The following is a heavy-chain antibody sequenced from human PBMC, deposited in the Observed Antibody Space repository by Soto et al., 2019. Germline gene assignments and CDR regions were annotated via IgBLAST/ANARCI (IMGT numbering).Heavy chain of an antibody. J-gene: IGHJ4*02. D-gene: IGHD2-2*01. CDR1: GGSIGSSNW. V-gene: IGHV4-4*02. Sequence: SETLSLTCAVSGGSIGSSNWWSWVRQPPGKGLEWIGEIYHSGSTNYNPSLKSRVTISVDKSKNQFSLKLSSVTAADTTVYYCAIEGCSSTSCQTDYWGQGTLVTVSS. CDR2: IYHSGST. CDR3: AIEGCSSTSCQTDY.